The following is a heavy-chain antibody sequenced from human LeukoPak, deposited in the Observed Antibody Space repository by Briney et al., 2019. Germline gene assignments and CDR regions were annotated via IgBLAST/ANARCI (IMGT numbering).Heavy chain of an antibody. D-gene: IGHD3-10*01. CDR1: GFTFSSYW. J-gene: IGHJ3*02. Sequence: GGSLRLSCAASGFTFSSYWMSWVRQAPGKGLEWVANIKQDGSEKYYVDSVKGRFTISRDNAKNSLYLQMNSLRAEDTAVYYCAKDVSGSGSYYYPLKAFDIWGQGTMVTVSS. CDR2: IKQDGSEK. V-gene: IGHV3-7*01. CDR3: AKDVSGSGSYYYPLKAFDI.